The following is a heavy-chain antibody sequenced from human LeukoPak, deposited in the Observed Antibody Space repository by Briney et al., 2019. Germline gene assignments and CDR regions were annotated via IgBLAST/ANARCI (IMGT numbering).Heavy chain of an antibody. D-gene: IGHD2-15*01. V-gene: IGHV3-23*01. CDR1: GFTFSSYA. CDR2: ISGSGGST. J-gene: IGHJ4*02. CDR3: ASSPDRCYLGCGFDY. Sequence: PGGSLRLSCAASGFTFSSYAMSWVRQAPGKWLEWVSAISGSGGSTYYAGSVRGRFTISRDNAKNSLYLQMNSLIAEDTAVYYCASSPDRCYLGCGFDYCGQGVLVTVSS.